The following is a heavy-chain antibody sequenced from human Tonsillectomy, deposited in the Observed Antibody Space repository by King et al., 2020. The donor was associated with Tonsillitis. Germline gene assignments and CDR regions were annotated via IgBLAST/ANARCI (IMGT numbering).Heavy chain of an antibody. CDR3: ARGTGPGIAGQGTLDP. Sequence: VQLVESGGGVVQPGRSLRLSCTASGFTLSNYAMNWVRQAPGKGLEWVAVISYDGKTKHYAASVKGRFTISRDNSKRTVYLQMNRLGEDDTAIYYCARGTGPGIAGQGTLDPWGQGTLVTVSS. J-gene: IGHJ5*02. V-gene: IGHV3-30*04. CDR2: ISYDGKTK. CDR1: GFTLSNYA. D-gene: IGHD6-13*01.